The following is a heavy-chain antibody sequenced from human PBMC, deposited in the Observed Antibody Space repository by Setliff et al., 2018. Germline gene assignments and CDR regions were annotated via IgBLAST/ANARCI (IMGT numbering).Heavy chain of an antibody. CDR3: ARDRTAYSYGLDV. D-gene: IGHD5-18*01. V-gene: IGHV4-61*02. CDR1: GGSITSGSFY. Sequence: SETLSLTCTVSGGSITSGSFYWSWIRQPAGKKLEWIGRIHASGSPDYNPSFKSRVTISRDTSTNQFSLKLGSVTAADTAVYYCARDRTAYSYGLDVWGQGTTVTAP. CDR2: IHASGSP. J-gene: IGHJ6*02.